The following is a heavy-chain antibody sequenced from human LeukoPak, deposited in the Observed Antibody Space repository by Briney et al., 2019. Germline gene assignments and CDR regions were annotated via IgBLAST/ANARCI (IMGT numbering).Heavy chain of an antibody. D-gene: IGHD3/OR15-3a*01. CDR1: GFTFGDTW. CDR2: IKQDGSEK. J-gene: IGHJ4*02. Sequence: PGGSLRLSCAASGFTFGDTWMNWVRQVPGQGLEWVANIKQDGSEKFYVASVKGRFTISRDNGKGSLYLQMNSLRAEDTALYYCATSYDMGWLIGYWGQGTLVTVPS. CDR3: ATSYDMGWLIGY. V-gene: IGHV3-7*03.